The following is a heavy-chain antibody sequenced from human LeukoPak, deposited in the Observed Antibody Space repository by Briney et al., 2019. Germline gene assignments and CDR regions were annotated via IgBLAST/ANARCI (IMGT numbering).Heavy chain of an antibody. V-gene: IGHV4-39*01. CDR2: SYYSGST. Sequence: SETLSLTCTVSGGSISSSSYYWGWIRQAPGKGLEWIGSSYYSGSTYYNPSLKSRVTISVDTSKNQFSLKLSSVTAADTAVYYCARNRPYYDFWSGYMIFDYWGQGTLVTVSS. CDR3: ARNRPYYDFWSGYMIFDY. D-gene: IGHD3-3*01. J-gene: IGHJ4*02. CDR1: GGSISSSSYY.